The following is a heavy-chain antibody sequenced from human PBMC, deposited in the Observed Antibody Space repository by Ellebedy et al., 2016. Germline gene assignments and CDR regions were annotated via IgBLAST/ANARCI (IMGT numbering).Heavy chain of an antibody. CDR1: GYTFNSYG. CDR3: AKQLGSQLHYYFDY. V-gene: IGHV1-18*04. Sequence: ASVKVSCKVSGYTFNSYGITWVRQAPGQGLEWMGWISAYNGNTNYSQKYQDRVTMTTDTSTHTVYLELRSLRSDDTAVYYCAKQLGSQLHYYFDYWGQGTLVTVSS. D-gene: IGHD5-18*01. CDR2: ISAYNGNT. J-gene: IGHJ4*02.